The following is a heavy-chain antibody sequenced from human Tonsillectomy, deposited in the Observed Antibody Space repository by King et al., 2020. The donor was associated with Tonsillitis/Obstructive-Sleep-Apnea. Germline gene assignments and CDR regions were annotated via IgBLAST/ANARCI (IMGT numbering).Heavy chain of an antibody. Sequence: VQLVQSGAEVKKPGSSVKVSCKASGGTFSSDAISWVRQAPGQGPEWMGRIVPIVNITQYAQRFAKKFQDRVTITADKSTSTVYMELSSLRSEDTAVYXXXXXXSXXAHNWXXPWXXXTLVTVXX. CDR2: IVPIVNIT. CDR3: XXXXSXXAHNWXXP. J-gene: IGHJ5*02. V-gene: IGHV1-69*04. CDR1: GGTFSSDA.